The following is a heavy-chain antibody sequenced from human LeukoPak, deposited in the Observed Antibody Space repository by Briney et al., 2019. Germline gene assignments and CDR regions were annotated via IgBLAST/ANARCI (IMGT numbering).Heavy chain of an antibody. V-gene: IGHV3-15*01. Sequence: GGSLRLSCAASGFTFSNSGMSWVRQAPGKGLEWVGRIKSKTDGGTTDYAAPVKGRFTISRDDSKHTLYVQMNSLKTEDTAVYYCTTERTGYYYDSSGYREIYYFDYWGQGTLVTVSS. CDR3: TTERTGYYYDSSGYREIYYFDY. CDR2: IKSKTDGGTT. CDR1: GFTFSNSG. J-gene: IGHJ4*02. D-gene: IGHD3-22*01.